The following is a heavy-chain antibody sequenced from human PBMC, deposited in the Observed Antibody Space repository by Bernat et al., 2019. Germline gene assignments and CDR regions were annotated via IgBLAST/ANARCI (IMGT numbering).Heavy chain of an antibody. CDR3: ARDIAARRLDY. D-gene: IGHD6-6*01. Sequence: QVQLVESGGGVVQPGRSLRLSCAASGFTFSSYGMHWVRQAPGKGLEWVAVISYDGSNKYYADSVKGRFTISRDNSKNTLYLQMNSLRAEDTAVYYCARDIAARRLDYWGQGSLVIVSS. CDR2: ISYDGSNK. CDR1: GFTFSSYG. V-gene: IGHV3-30*03. J-gene: IGHJ4*02.